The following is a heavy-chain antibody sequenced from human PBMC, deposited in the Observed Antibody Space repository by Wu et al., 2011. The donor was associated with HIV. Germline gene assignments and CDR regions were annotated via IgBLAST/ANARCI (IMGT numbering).Heavy chain of an antibody. Sequence: QVQLVQSGAEVKKPGSSVKVSCKASGGTFNSYGISWVRQAPGQGLEWMGGIIPMFGTAKYAQKFQGRVTITADKSTSTAYMELSSLRSEDTAVYYCARDFGGDEDPWGQGTLVTVSS. J-gene: IGHJ5*02. D-gene: IGHD2-21*01. CDR1: GGTFNSYG. CDR2: IIPMFGTA. CDR3: ARDFGGDEDP. V-gene: IGHV1-69*14.